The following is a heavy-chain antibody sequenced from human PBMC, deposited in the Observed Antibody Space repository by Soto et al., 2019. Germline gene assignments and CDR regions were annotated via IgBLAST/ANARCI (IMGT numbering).Heavy chain of an antibody. V-gene: IGHV3-23*01. Sequence: PGGSLRLSCAASGFTFSSYAMSWVRQAPGKGLEWVSAISGSGGSTYYADSVKGRFTISRDNSKNTLYLQMNSLRAEDTAVYYCAKTRSPAVAGTRWFDPRGQGTPVTGSS. CDR2: ISGSGGST. J-gene: IGHJ5*02. D-gene: IGHD6-19*01. CDR3: AKTRSPAVAGTRWFDP. CDR1: GFTFSSYA.